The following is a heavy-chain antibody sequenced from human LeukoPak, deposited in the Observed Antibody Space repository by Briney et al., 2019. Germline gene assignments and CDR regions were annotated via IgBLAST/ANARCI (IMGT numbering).Heavy chain of an antibody. CDR3: ARSVGPYVMDV. CDR1: GGSISSYY. D-gene: IGHD4-23*01. CDR2: IYYSGST. J-gene: IGHJ6*02. V-gene: IGHV4-59*01. Sequence: SETMSLTCTVSGGSISSYYWSWIRQPPGKGLEWIGYIYYSGSTNYNPSLKSQVTISVDTSKNQFSLKLSAVTATATPVYYCARSVGPYVMDVWGQGTTVTVPS.